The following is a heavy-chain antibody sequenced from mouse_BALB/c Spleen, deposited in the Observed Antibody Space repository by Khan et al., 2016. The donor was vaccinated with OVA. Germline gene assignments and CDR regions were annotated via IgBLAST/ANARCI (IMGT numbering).Heavy chain of an antibody. Sequence: VQLVESGAELAKPGAPVKMSCKASGYTFINYWILWVKQRPGQGLEWIGYINPSTGYTEYNQNFKDKATLTADKSSSTAYMQLSSLTSEDSAVYYCARSGLRWDFDYWGQGTTLTVSS. CDR1: GYTFINYW. CDR3: ARSGLRWDFDY. CDR2: INPSTGYT. V-gene: IGHV1-7*01. D-gene: IGHD1-1*01. J-gene: IGHJ2*01.